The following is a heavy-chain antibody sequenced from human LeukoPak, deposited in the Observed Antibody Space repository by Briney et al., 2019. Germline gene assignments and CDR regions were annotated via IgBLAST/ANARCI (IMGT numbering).Heavy chain of an antibody. Sequence: GSLRLSCAASGFTFSSYAMSWVRQAPGKGLEWVAVISYDGSNKYYADSVKGRFTISRDNSKNTLYLQMNSLRAEDTAVYYCARDRHHTLLWFGELLDGFDPWGQGTLVTVSS. CDR2: ISYDGSNK. D-gene: IGHD3-10*01. J-gene: IGHJ5*02. V-gene: IGHV3-30-3*01. CDR3: ARDRHHTLLWFGELLDGFDP. CDR1: GFTFSSYA.